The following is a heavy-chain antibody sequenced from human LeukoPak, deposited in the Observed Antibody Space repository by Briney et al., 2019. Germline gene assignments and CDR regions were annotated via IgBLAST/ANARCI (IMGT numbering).Heavy chain of an antibody. J-gene: IGHJ4*02. V-gene: IGHV1-2*06. CDR1: GYTLTNYH. CDR2: IYPSSGGT. Sequence: VASVKVSCKASGYTLTNYHMHRVRQAPGQGLEWMGRIYPSSGGTNYAQKFQGRVTLTTDTSINTAYMELSRLRFDDTAVYYCARDLPFEDWGQGTLVTVSS. D-gene: IGHD2/OR15-2a*01. CDR3: ARDLPFED.